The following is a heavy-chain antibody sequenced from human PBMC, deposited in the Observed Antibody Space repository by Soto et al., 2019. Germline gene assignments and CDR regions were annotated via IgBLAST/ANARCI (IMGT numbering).Heavy chain of an antibody. D-gene: IGHD2-2*01. CDR2: ISSSSSYI. J-gene: IGHJ4*02. CDR1: GFTFSSYS. V-gene: IGHV3-21*01. CDR3: ARVLKIVGGYAVDY. Sequence: SLSLSCAASGFTFSSYSMNWVRQAPGKGLEWVSSISSSSSYIYYADSVKGRFTISRDNAKNSLYLQMNSLRAEDTAVYYCARVLKIVGGYAVDYWGQGTLVTVSS.